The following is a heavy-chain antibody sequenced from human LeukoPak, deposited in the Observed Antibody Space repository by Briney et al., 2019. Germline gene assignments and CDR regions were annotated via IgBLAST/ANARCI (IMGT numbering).Heavy chain of an antibody. V-gene: IGHV4-59*01. J-gene: IGHJ4*02. CDR1: GGSISSYY. CDR2: IYYSGST. CDR3: ARPGPPYE. D-gene: IGHD3-22*01. Sequence: SETLSLTCTGSGGSISSYYWGWIRQPPGKGLEWIGYIYYSGSTNSNPSLKSRVTISVDTSKSQFSLKLTSVTAADTAMYYCARPGPPYEWGQGTLSPSPQ.